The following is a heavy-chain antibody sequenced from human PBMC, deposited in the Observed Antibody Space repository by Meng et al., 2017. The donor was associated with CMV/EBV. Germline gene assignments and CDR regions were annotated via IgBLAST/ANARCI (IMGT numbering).Heavy chain of an antibody. CDR3: ARGYYDSGGYYYTEGYYHGLDV. J-gene: IGHJ6*02. Sequence: SQTRSLTGAISGDSVSSNSAAWNWIRQSPSRGLEWLGRTYYRSKWYNDYAISVKSRITINPDTSKNQFSLQLNSVTPEDTAVYYCARGYYDSGGYYYTEGYYHGLDVWGQGTTVTVSS. V-gene: IGHV6-1*01. CDR2: TYYRSKWYN. D-gene: IGHD3-22*01. CDR1: GDSVSSNSAA.